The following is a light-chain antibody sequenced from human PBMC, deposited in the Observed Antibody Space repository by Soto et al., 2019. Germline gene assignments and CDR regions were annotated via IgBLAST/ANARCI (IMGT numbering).Light chain of an antibody. V-gene: IGKV1-39*01. CDR2: TAS. J-gene: IGKJ5*01. CDR1: QSVSDW. Sequence: DIHMTQSPSSLSASVGDRVTITCRASQSVSDWLAWYQQKPGKAPNLLIYTASSLQSGVPSRFSGSGSGADFTLTISSLQPEDFATYYCQQSYNTPITFGQGTRLEIK. CDR3: QQSYNTPIT.